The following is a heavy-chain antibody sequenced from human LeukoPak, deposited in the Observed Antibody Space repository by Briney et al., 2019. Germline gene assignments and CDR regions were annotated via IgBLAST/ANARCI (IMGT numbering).Heavy chain of an antibody. Sequence: GGSLRLSCAASGFTFEDYGMHWVRQAPGKGLEWVSLITGNGVSTYCADSVKGRFTTSRDNSKNSLYLQMNSLRTEDTALYYCAKCVYSNIYYWFDPWGQGTLVSVSS. D-gene: IGHD6-13*01. CDR2: ITGNGVST. CDR1: GFTFEDYG. J-gene: IGHJ5*02. CDR3: AKCVYSNIYYWFDP. V-gene: IGHV3-43*02.